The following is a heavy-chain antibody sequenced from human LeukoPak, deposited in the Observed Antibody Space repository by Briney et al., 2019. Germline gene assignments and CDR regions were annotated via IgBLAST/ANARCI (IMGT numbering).Heavy chain of an antibody. J-gene: IGHJ5*02. CDR2: INPNTGGT. CDR1: GYTFTGYY. Sequence: ASVKVSCKASGYTFTGYYMHWVRQAPGQGLEWMGWINPNTGGTNYAQKFQGRVTITRNTAINTTYMELSSLRSDDTAVYYCARWGSSGWYYWFDPWGQGTLVTVSS. D-gene: IGHD6-19*01. V-gene: IGHV1-2*02. CDR3: ARWGSSGWYYWFDP.